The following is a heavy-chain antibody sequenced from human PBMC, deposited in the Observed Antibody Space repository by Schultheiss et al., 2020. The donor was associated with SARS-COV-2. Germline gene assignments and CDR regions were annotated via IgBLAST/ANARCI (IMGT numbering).Heavy chain of an antibody. CDR1: GFTFSSYA. D-gene: IGHD6-13*01. Sequence: GSLRLSCAASGFTFSSYAMHWVRQAPGKGLEYVSAISSNGGSTYYANSVKGRFTISRDNSKNTLYLQMNSLRAEDTAVYYCARAAVYYYGMDVWGQGTTVTVSS. CDR3: ARAAVYYYGMDV. CDR2: ISSNGGST. J-gene: IGHJ6*02. V-gene: IGHV3-64*01.